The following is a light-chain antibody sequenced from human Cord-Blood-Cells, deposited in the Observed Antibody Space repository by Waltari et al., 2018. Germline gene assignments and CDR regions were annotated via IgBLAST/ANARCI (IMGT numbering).Light chain of an antibody. V-gene: IGLV1-47*01. CDR1: SSNLGSNY. Sequence: QSVLTQPPSASGTPGPRVTISCSGSSSNLGSNYVYWYQQLPRTAPKLLIYRNTRRPSGVPDRFSGSKSGTSASLAISGLRSEDEADYYCVAWDDSLSGVVFGGGTKLTVL. CDR2: RNT. J-gene: IGLJ2*01. CDR3: VAWDDSLSGVV.